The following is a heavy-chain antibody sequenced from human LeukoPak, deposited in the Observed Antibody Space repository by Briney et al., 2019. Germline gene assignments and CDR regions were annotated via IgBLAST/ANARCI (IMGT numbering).Heavy chain of an antibody. CDR3: ARGPLYYYDSSGYSYYFDY. D-gene: IGHD3-22*01. V-gene: IGHV3-66*01. Sequence: GGSLRLSCAASGFTVSSNYMSWVRQAPGKGLEWVSVIYKGGSTNYADSVQGRFTISRDNSKNTLYLQMNSLRAEDTALYYCARGPLYYYDSSGYSYYFDYWGQGTLVTVSS. CDR2: IYKGGST. J-gene: IGHJ4*02. CDR1: GFTVSSNY.